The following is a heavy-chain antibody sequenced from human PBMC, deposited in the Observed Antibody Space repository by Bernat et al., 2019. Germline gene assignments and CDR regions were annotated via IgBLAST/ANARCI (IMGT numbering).Heavy chain of an antibody. D-gene: IGHD6-13*01. Sequence: EVQLVESGGGLVKPGGSLRLSCAASGFTFSSYSMNWVRQAPGKGLEWVSSISSISSYIYYADSVKGRFTISRDNAKNSLYLQMNSLRAEDTAVYYCARGPRYSSSPNRDFDYWGQGTLVTVSS. CDR1: GFTFSSYS. J-gene: IGHJ4*02. CDR3: ARGPRYSSSPNRDFDY. V-gene: IGHV3-21*01. CDR2: ISSISSYI.